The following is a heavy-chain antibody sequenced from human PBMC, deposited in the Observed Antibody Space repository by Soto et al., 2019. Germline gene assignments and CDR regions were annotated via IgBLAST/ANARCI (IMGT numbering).Heavy chain of an antibody. J-gene: IGHJ4*02. CDR2: IYYSGST. Sequence: QVQLQESGPGLVKPSETLSLTCTVSGGSISSYYWSWIRQPPGKGLKWIGYIYYSGSTNYNPSLKRRVTISVDTSKNQCSLKLSSVTAVDTAVYFCARRYGGNLDYWGQGTLVTVSS. V-gene: IGHV4-59*08. CDR1: GGSISSYY. CDR3: ARRYGGNLDY. D-gene: IGHD1-26*01.